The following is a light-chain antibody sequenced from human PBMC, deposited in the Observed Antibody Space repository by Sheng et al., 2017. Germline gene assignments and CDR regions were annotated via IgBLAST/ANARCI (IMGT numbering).Light chain of an antibody. CDR3: QQYVDWPLT. J-gene: IGKJ4*01. CDR2: DAS. Sequence: EIVMTQSPATLSVSPGERATLSCRASQSVSSYLAWYQQKPGQAPRLLIYDASNRATGVPDRFSGSGSGTDFTLTISSLQSEDFAVYYCQQYVDWPLTFGGGTKVEIK. CDR1: QSVSSY. V-gene: IGKV3-15*01.